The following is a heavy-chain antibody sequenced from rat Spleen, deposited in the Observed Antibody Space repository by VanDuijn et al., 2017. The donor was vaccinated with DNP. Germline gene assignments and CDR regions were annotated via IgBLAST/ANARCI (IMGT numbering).Heavy chain of an antibody. V-gene: IGHV5-31*01. CDR3: TRNIITTTDY. CDR2: ISNTGDNT. D-gene: IGHD1-10*01. Sequence: EVQLVETGGGPVQPGRSLKLSCVASGFIFSNYWMTWIRQAPGKGLEWVASISNTGDNTYYSDSVKGRFTISRDNAKSTLYLQMDSLRSEDTATYYCTRNIITTTDYWGQGVTVTVSS. CDR1: GFIFSNYW. J-gene: IGHJ2*01.